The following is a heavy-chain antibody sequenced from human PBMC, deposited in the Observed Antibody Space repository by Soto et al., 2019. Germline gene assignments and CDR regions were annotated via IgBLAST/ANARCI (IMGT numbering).Heavy chain of an antibody. CDR1: GGSISSGGYY. Sequence: SSETLSLTCTVSGGSISSGGYYWSWIRQHPGKGLEWIGYIYYSGSTYYNPSLKSRVTISVDTSKNQFSLKLSSVTAADTAVYYCARWGSYYDILTGYAPSWFDPWGQGTLVT. CDR3: ARWGSYYDILTGYAPSWFDP. D-gene: IGHD3-9*01. V-gene: IGHV4-31*03. CDR2: IYYSGST. J-gene: IGHJ5*02.